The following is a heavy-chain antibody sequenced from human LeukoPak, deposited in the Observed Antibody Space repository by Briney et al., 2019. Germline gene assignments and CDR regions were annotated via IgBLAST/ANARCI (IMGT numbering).Heavy chain of an antibody. CDR3: ARVSTYGGNWFDP. CDR2: IYTSGST. CDR1: GDSISSGDYY. D-gene: IGHD4-23*01. J-gene: IGHJ5*02. Sequence: SETLSLTCAVSGDSISSGDYYWSWIRQPAGKGLEWIGRIYTSGSTNYNPSLKSRVTISVDTSKNQFSLKLSSVTAADTAVYYCARVSTYGGNWFDPWGQGTLVTVSS. V-gene: IGHV4-61*02.